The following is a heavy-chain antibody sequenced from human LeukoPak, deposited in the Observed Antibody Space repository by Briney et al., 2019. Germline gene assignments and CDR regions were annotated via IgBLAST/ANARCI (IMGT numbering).Heavy chain of an antibody. CDR3: ARSAVAHNWFDP. D-gene: IGHD5-12*01. CDR1: GFTFTSSA. J-gene: IGHJ5*02. Sequence: SVKVSCKASGFTFTSSAMQWVRQARGQRLEWIGWIVVGSGNTNYAQKFQERVTITRDISTSTAYMELSSLRSEDTAVYYCARSAVAHNWFDPWGQGTLVTVSS. CDR2: IVVGSGNT. V-gene: IGHV1-58*02.